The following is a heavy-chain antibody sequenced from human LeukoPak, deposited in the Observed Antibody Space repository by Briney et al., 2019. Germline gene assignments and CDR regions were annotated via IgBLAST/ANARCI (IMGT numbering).Heavy chain of an antibody. CDR3: ASGGSYQFHFDY. Sequence: SETLSLTFTVSGGSISSGGYYWSWIRQHPGKGLEWIGYIYYSGSTYYNPSLKSRVTISVDTSKNQFSQKLSSVTAADTAVYYCASGGSYQFHFDYWGQGTLVTVSS. D-gene: IGHD1-26*01. CDR1: GGSISSGGYY. CDR2: IYYSGST. J-gene: IGHJ4*02. V-gene: IGHV4-31*03.